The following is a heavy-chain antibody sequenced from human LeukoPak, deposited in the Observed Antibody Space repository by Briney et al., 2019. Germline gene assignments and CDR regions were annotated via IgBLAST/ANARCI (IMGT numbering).Heavy chain of an antibody. J-gene: IGHJ6*04. CDR1: GFTFSSYA. Sequence: GGSLRLSCAASGFTFSSYAMSWVRQAPGKGLEWVSAISGSGGSTYYADSVKGRFTISRDNAKNTLYLQMNSLRAEDTAVYYCARGGVDYYGSGKNYGMDVWGKGTTVTVSS. CDR2: ISGSGGST. CDR3: ARGGVDYYGSGKNYGMDV. D-gene: IGHD3-10*01. V-gene: IGHV3-23*01.